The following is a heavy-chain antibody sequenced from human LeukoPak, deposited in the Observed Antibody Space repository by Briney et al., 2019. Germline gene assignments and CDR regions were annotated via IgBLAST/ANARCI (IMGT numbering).Heavy chain of an antibody. Sequence: SETLSLTCTVSGGSISSSSYYRGWIRQPPGKGLEWIGSIYYSGSTYYNPSLKSRVTISVDTSKNQFSLKLSSVTAADTAVYYCARHGRGYSYGKIDYWGQGTLVTASS. D-gene: IGHD5-18*01. J-gene: IGHJ4*02. CDR3: ARHGRGYSYGKIDY. CDR2: IYYSGST. V-gene: IGHV4-39*01. CDR1: GGSISSSSYY.